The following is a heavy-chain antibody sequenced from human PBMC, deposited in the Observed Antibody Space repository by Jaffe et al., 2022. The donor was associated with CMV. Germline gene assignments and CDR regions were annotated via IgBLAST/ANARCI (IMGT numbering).Heavy chain of an antibody. J-gene: IGHJ4*02. CDR2: ISSSGSTI. D-gene: IGHD3-10*01. Sequence: EVQLVESGGGLVQPGGSLRLSCAASGFTFSSYEMNWVRQAPGKGLEWVSYISSSGSTIYYADSVKGRFTISRDNAKNSLYLQMNSLRAEDTAVYYCARDSNYYGSGRPPPLDYWGQGTLVTVSS. CDR3: ARDSNYYGSGRPPPLDY. CDR1: GFTFSSYE. V-gene: IGHV3-48*03.